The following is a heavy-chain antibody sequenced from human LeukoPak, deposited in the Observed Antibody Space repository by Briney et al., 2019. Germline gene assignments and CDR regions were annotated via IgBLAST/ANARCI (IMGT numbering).Heavy chain of an antibody. D-gene: IGHD2-2*01. V-gene: IGHV3-23*01. Sequence: GGSLRLFCAASGFTFSDYYMNRVRQAPGKGLEWVSAISGSGGSTYYADSVKGRFTISRDNSKNTLYLQMNSLRAEDTAVYYCAKDDGNIVVVPAATGSDYWGQGTLVTVSS. J-gene: IGHJ4*02. CDR1: GFTFSDYY. CDR3: AKDDGNIVVVPAATGSDY. CDR2: ISGSGGST.